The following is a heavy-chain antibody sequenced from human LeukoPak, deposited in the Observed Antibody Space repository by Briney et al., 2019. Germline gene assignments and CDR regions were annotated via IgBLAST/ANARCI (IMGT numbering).Heavy chain of an antibody. CDR3: AREGWLQPQYYFDY. D-gene: IGHD5-24*01. CDR1: AFIFRDYY. J-gene: IGHJ4*02. CDR2: ISSGGSTI. Sequence: GGSLRLSCADSAFIFRDYYMSWIRQAPGKGLEWISYISSGGSTIYYTDSVKGRFTISRDDAKNSLYLHMNNLRTEDTAVYYCAREGWLQPQYYFDYWGQGTLVTVSS. V-gene: IGHV3-11*01.